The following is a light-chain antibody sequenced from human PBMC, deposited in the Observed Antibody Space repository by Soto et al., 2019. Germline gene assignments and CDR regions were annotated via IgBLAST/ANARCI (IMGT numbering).Light chain of an antibody. CDR2: GVS. Sequence: EIVMTQSPVTLSVSPGERATLSCRASQSVRSTYLAWYQQKPGQAPRLLIFGVSNRAAGIPARFSGSGSGTEFTLTISSLQSEDFAVYYCQQYYSTPITFGGGTKVEIK. J-gene: IGKJ4*01. V-gene: IGKV3-15*01. CDR3: QQYYSTPIT. CDR1: QSVRSTY.